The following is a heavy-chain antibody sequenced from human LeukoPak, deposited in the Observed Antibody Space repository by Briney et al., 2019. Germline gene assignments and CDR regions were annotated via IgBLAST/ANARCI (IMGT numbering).Heavy chain of an antibody. CDR1: GFTFNTYT. J-gene: IGHJ4*02. V-gene: IGHV3-48*01. D-gene: IGHD3-22*01. Sequence: GGSLRLSCAASGFTFNTYTMNWVRQAPGKGLEWVSYISGSSGIIDYADSVRGRFTISRDNAKNSLYPQMNSLRAEDTAVYYCARGSTYYGSSGQVPFDYWGQGTLVTVSS. CDR3: ARGSTYYGSSGQVPFDY. CDR2: ISGSSGII.